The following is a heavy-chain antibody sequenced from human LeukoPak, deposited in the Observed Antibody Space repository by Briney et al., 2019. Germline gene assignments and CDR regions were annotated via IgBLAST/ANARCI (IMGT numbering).Heavy chain of an antibody. CDR2: ISSSSSYT. J-gene: IGHJ4*02. D-gene: IGHD3-22*01. CDR3: VVSYDSSGYYPDY. CDR1: GFTFSDYY. Sequence: PGGSLRLSCAASGFTFSDYYVSWIRQAPGKGLEWVSYISSSSSYTNYADSVKGRFTISRDNAKNSLYLQMNSLRAEDTAVYYCVVSYDSSGYYPDYWGQGTLVTVSS. V-gene: IGHV3-11*06.